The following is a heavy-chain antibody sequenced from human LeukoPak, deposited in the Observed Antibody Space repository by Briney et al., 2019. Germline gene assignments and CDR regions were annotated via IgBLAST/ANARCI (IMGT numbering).Heavy chain of an antibody. V-gene: IGHV4-39*01. J-gene: IGHJ5*02. CDR1: GGSISSYY. CDR3: ARSTVTSYNFFDP. CDR2: IYYSGST. Sequence: SETLSLTCTVSGGSISSYYWGWIRQPPGKGLEWIGSIYYSGSTYYSPSFKSRVTISIATSKNQFSLRLTSVTAADTAVYYCARSTVTSYNFFDPWGQGTLVTVSS. D-gene: IGHD4-17*01.